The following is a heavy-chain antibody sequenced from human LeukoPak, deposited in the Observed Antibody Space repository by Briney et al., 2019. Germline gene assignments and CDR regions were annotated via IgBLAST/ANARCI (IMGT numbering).Heavy chain of an antibody. Sequence: PSETLSLTCTVSGDSINSLDLWSWIRQPPGKGLEWIGYIYNSGTTNYNPSLKSRGTISVDSSKNQFSLKLTSVTAADTAVYYCARGARGYSYGWGQGTLVTVSS. J-gene: IGHJ4*01. CDR2: IYNSGTT. V-gene: IGHV4-59*11. CDR1: GDSINSLDL. D-gene: IGHD5-18*01. CDR3: ARGARGYSYG.